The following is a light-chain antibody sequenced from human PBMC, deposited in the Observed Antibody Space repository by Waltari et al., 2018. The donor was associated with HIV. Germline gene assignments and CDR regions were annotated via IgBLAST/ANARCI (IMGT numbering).Light chain of an antibody. CDR2: DVN. CDR3: TSYTSGATWV. CDR1: SRDVGTYNY. V-gene: IGLV2-14*02. Sequence: QSALTQPASVSGSPGQSITISCTGTSRDVGTYNYVSWFQHHPDTAPKLIIFDVNKRPSGISSRFSGSKSGKTASLIISGLQPEDEADYFCTSYTSGATWVFGGGTRVTVL. J-gene: IGLJ3*02.